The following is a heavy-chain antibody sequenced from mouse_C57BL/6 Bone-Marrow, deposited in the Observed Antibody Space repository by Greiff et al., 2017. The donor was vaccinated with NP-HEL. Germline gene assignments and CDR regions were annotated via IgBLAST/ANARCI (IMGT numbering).Heavy chain of an antibody. CDR1: YTFTDYYM. V-gene: IGHV1-83*01. J-gene: IGHJ1*03. CDR3: RRDGYWYFDV. D-gene: IGHD2-3*01. CDR2: YPGSGNTY. Sequence: VQLQQSGPELVKPGASVKMSCKASGYTFTDYYMHWVKQKPGKGLEWIGEIYPGSGNTYYNEKFKGKATLTADTSSSTAYMQLSSLTSEDSAVYFCARRDGYWYFDVWGTGTTVTVSS.